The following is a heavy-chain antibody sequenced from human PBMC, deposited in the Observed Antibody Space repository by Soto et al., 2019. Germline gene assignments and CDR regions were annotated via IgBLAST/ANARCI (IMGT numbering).Heavy chain of an antibody. J-gene: IGHJ6*02. CDR1: GFTFRNYA. V-gene: IGHV3-30-3*01. Sequence: QVQLVESGGGVVQPGRSLRLSCAASGFTFRNYAMHWVRQAPGKGLECVAVISYDGSNKFYRDYVKGRFTISRDNSKNTLYLQINSLRYEDTAVYDCARGDREEMAGVVGVRPGEYGVDVWGQGTTVTVSS. CDR3: ARGDREEMAGVVGVRPGEYGVDV. D-gene: IGHD2-15*01. CDR2: ISYDGSNK.